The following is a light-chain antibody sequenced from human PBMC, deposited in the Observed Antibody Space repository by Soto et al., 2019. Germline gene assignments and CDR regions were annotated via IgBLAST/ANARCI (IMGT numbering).Light chain of an antibody. CDR2: GVY. J-gene: IGKJ4*01. V-gene: IGKV3-20*01. CDR1: QSLRTNS. Sequence: EMVLTQSPGTLSLSLGERATLSCRASQSLRTNSLAWYQQKPGQAPRLLISGVYSRAAGIPDRFSGSGSGTDFTLTISRLEPEDFAVYYCQQYNLWPLTFGGGTRVEIK. CDR3: QQYNLWPLT.